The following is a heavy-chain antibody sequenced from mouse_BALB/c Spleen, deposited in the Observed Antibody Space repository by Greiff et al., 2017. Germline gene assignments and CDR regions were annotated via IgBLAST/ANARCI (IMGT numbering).Heavy chain of an antibody. CDR1: GYTFTDYA. Sequence: VHLVESGAELVRPGVSVKISCKGSGYTFTDYAMHWVKQSHAKSLEWIGVISTYYGDASYNQKFKGKATMTVDKSSSTAYMELARLTSEDSAIYYCARRQLGLRGAMDYWGQGTSVTVSS. D-gene: IGHD3-2*01. J-gene: IGHJ4*01. CDR2: ISTYYGDA. CDR3: ARRQLGLRGAMDY. V-gene: IGHV1S137*01.